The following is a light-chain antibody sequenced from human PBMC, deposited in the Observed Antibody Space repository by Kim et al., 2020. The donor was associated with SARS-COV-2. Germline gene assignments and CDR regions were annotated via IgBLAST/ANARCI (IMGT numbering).Light chain of an antibody. Sequence: TTTCTGGSSNIGEGYDVHWYQQLPGPAPTLLICGNSNRPSGVPDRFSGSKSGTSASLAITGLQAEDEADYYCQSYDSSLSGYVVFGGGTKLTVL. J-gene: IGLJ2*01. CDR3: QSYDSSLSGYVV. V-gene: IGLV1-40*01. CDR2: GNS. CDR1: SSNIGEGYD.